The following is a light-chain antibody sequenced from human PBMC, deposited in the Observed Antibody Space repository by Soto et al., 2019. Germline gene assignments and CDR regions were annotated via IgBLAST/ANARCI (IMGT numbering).Light chain of an antibody. J-gene: IGKJ1*01. CDR2: DAS. CDR1: QSISRW. CDR3: QQYNGYSTWT. V-gene: IGKV1-5*01. Sequence: DIQMTQSPSTLSASVGDRVTITCRASQSISRWLAWYQQKPGKAPKVLIWDASSLQRGVPSRFSGSGSGTEFTLTISSLQPEDFATYYCQQYNGYSTWTFGQGTKVESK.